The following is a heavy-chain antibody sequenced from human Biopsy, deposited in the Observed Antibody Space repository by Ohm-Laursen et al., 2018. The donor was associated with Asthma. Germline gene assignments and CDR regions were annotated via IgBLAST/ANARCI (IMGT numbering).Heavy chain of an antibody. Sequence: SLRLSCSASGFTFGDYWMSWVRQVQGKGLEWVANIKNDGSEKYHADSLKGRFTISRDNAKNSLYLQMNSLRAEDTAVYYCARTFHFWSPYHAEHYQLWGQGTLVTVSS. D-gene: IGHD3-3*02. CDR2: IKNDGSEK. CDR1: GFTFGDYW. CDR3: ARTFHFWSPYHAEHYQL. J-gene: IGHJ1*01. V-gene: IGHV3-7*01.